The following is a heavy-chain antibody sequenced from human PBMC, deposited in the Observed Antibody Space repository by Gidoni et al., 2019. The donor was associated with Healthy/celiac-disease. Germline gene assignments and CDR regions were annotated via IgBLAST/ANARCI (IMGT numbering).Heavy chain of an antibody. CDR1: GCTFSSYA. CDR2: IIPIFGTT. D-gene: IGHD3-3*01. V-gene: IGHV1-69*06. Sequence: QVQLVQSGAEVKKLGSSVKVSCKAYGCTFSSYAISWVRQAPGQGLEWMGGIIPIFGTTNYAQKFQCRVTITADKSTSTAYMELSSLRSEDTAVYYCARDVVTIFDYYYGMDVWGQGTTVTVAS. CDR3: ARDVVTIFDYYYGMDV. J-gene: IGHJ6*02.